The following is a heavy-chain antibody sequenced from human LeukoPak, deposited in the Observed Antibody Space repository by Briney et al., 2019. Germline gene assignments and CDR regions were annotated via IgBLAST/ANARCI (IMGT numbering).Heavy chain of an antibody. CDR1: GYSFTNYY. CDR3: ARADRLDGGPYLIGP. D-gene: IGHD2-21*01. J-gene: IGHJ5*02. V-gene: IGHV1-2*02. Sequence: ASVKVSCKTSGYSFTNYYMHWVRQAAGQGLEWMGWINPNSGGTSSAQKFQGRVTMTRDTSITTVYMEVSWLTSDDTAIYYCARADRLDGGPYLIGPWGQGTLVTVSS. CDR2: INPNSGGT.